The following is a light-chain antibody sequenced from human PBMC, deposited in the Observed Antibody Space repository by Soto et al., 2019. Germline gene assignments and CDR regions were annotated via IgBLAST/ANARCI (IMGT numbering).Light chain of an antibody. Sequence: QSALTQPPSASGTPGQRVTISCSGSSSNIGSNAVNWYQQLPGTAPKLLIYSNDQRPSGIPDRFSGSKSGTSASLAISGLPSEDEADYYCAAWDDSLNGVVFGGGTKVTVL. CDR2: SND. CDR1: SSNIGSNA. V-gene: IGLV1-44*01. CDR3: AAWDDSLNGVV. J-gene: IGLJ2*01.